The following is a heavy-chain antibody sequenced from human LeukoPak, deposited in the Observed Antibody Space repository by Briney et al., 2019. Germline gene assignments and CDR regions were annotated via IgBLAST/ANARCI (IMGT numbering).Heavy chain of an antibody. CDR3: ARGKPSYGSGTFYRPLEPNYMDV. CDR2: IYTSGST. CDR1: GGSISSGSYY. J-gene: IGHJ6*03. V-gene: IGHV4-61*02. D-gene: IGHD3-10*01. Sequence: SQTLSLTCTVSGGSISSGSYYWSWIRQPAGKGLEWIGRIYTSGSTYYNPSLKSRVTISVDTSKNQFSLKLSSVTAADTAVYYCARGKPSYGSGTFYRPLEPNYMDVWGKGTTVTVSS.